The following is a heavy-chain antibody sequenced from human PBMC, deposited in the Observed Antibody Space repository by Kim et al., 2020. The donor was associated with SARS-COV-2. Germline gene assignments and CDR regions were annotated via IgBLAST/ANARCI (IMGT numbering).Heavy chain of an antibody. CDR2: ITSDEKTI. D-gene: IGHD6-13*01. CDR1: GFTFNIYS. Sequence: GGSLRLSCAASGFTFNIYSMNWVRQTPVKGLEWVSYITSDEKTIYYADAVRGRFIISRDNAKNLVYLHMNSLRDEDTAIYYCARSVAGRFDYWGQGTLVTVSS. V-gene: IGHV3-48*02. J-gene: IGHJ4*02. CDR3: ARSVAGRFDY.